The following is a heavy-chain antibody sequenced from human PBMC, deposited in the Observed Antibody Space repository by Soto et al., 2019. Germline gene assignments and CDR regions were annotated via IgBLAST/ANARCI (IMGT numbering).Heavy chain of an antibody. D-gene: IGHD3-10*01. J-gene: IGHJ6*02. CDR2: IIPIFGTA. V-gene: IGHV1-69*01. CDR1: GGTFSSYA. CDR3: ARERITMVRGAQGVSYYYGMDV. Sequence: QVQLVQSGAEVKKPGSSVKVSCKASGGTFSSYAISWVRQAPGQGLEWMGGIIPIFGTANYAQKFQGRVTITADESTSTAYRELSSLRSEDRAVYYCARERITMVRGAQGVSYYYGMDVWGQGTTVTVSS.